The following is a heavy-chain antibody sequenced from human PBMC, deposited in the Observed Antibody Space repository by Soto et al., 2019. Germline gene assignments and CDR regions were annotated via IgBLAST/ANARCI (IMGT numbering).Heavy chain of an antibody. Sequence: SETLSLTCADNGRSFSGYYWSWIRQPPGKGLEWIGEINHSGSTNYNPSLKSRVTISVDTSKNQFSLKLSSVTAADTAVYYCARLRSRYCSGGSCYDMDVWGKGTTVT. V-gene: IGHV4-34*01. CDR2: INHSGST. J-gene: IGHJ6*04. D-gene: IGHD2-15*01. CDR1: GRSFSGYY. CDR3: ARLRSRYCSGGSCYDMDV.